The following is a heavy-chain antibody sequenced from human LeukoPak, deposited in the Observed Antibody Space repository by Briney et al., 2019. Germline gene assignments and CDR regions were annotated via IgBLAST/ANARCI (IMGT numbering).Heavy chain of an antibody. D-gene: IGHD3-16*02. V-gene: IGHV1-8*01. CDR2: MNPNSGNT. J-gene: IGHJ5*02. Sequence: ASVKVSCKASGYTFTSYDINWVRQATGQGLEWMGWMNPNSGNTGSAQRFQGRITMTRDTSISTAYMELSSLRSEDTAVYYCARGPLVRLPSSYDPWGQGTLVTVSS. CDR3: ARGPLVRLPSSYDP. CDR1: GYTFTSYD.